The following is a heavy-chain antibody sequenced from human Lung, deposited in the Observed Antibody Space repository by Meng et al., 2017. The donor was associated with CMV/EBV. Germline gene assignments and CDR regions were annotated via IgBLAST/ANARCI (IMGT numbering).Heavy chain of an antibody. V-gene: IGHV4-59*01. Sequence: SCTISGGSISSYYWSWIRQPPGKGLEWIGNIYYSGSANYNPSLKSPVTMSVDTSKNQFSLKLSSVTAADTAVYYCTRETGETFWSGSHDSWGQGTXVTVSS. CDR3: TRETGETFWSGSHDS. J-gene: IGHJ4*02. CDR1: GGSISSYY. D-gene: IGHD3-3*01. CDR2: IYYSGSA.